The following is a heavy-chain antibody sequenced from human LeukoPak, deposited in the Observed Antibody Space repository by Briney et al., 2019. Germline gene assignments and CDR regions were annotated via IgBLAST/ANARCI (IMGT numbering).Heavy chain of an antibody. D-gene: IGHD2-2*01. V-gene: IGHV1-18*04. J-gene: IGHJ6*03. CDR1: GYTFTGYY. CDR3: ARGNQLLSFYYYYYMDV. Sequence: GASVKVSCKASGYTFTGYYMHWVRQAPGQGLEWMGWISAYNGNTNYAQKLQGRVTMTTDTSTSTAYMELRSLRSDDTAVYYCARGNQLLSFYYYYYMDVWGKGTTVTVSS. CDR2: ISAYNGNT.